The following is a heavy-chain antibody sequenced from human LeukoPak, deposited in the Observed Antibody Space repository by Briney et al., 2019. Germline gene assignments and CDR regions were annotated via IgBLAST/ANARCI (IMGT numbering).Heavy chain of an antibody. CDR3: ARENFYGMDV. J-gene: IGHJ6*02. CDR2: INSDGSTT. V-gene: IGHV3-74*01. Sequence: PGGSLRLSCAASGFTFSRYWMNWVRQAPGKRLVWVSRINSDGSTTRYADSVKGRFTISRDNAKNTMYLQMNSLRAEDTAVYYCARENFYGMDVWGQGTTVTVSS. CDR1: GFTFSRYW.